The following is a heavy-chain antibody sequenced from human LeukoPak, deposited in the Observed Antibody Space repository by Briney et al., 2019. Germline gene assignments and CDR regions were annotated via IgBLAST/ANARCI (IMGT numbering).Heavy chain of an antibody. J-gene: IGHJ6*02. D-gene: IGHD3-10*01. CDR2: ISSNGGST. V-gene: IGHV3-64*01. CDR1: GFPLSSYA. CDR3: ARSGAGMVRGETHYGMDV. Sequence: PGGSLLLSCAASGFPLSSYAVHSVRQSPGKGLEYVSAISSNGGSTYYANSVKGRFTISRDNSKNTLYLQMGSLRAEDMAVYYCARSGAGMVRGETHYGMDVWGQGTTVTVSS.